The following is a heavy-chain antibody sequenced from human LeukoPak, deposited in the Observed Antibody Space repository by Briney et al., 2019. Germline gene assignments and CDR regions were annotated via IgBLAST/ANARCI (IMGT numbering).Heavy chain of an antibody. J-gene: IGHJ4*02. Sequence: PGGSLRLSCAASGFTFSDHYMDWVRQAPGKGLEWVGFIRSKAYGGTTEYAASVKGRFTISRDDSKSIAYLQMNSLKTEDTAVYYCTRDRGYGSGSAYDYWGQGTLVTVSS. CDR1: GFTFSDHY. CDR2: IRSKAYGGTT. CDR3: TRDRGYGSGSAYDY. D-gene: IGHD3-10*01. V-gene: IGHV3-49*04.